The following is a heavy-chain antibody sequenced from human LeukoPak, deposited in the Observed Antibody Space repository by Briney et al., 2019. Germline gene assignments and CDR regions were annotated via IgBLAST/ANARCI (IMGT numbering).Heavy chain of an antibody. V-gene: IGHV4-4*07. CDR3: ARRGLSSSSWSAFDI. CDR1: GGSISSYY. Sequence: SETLSLTCTVSGGSISSYYWSWIRQPAGKGLEWIGRIYTSGSTNYNPSLKSRVTMSVDTSKNQFSLKLSSVTAADTAVYYCARRGLSSSSWSAFDIWGQGTVVTVSS. J-gene: IGHJ3*02. CDR2: IYTSGST. D-gene: IGHD6-6*01.